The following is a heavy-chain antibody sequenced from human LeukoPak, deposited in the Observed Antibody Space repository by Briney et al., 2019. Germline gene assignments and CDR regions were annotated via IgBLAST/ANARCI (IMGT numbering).Heavy chain of an antibody. CDR2: IYYSGST. V-gene: IGHV4-59*02. CDR1: GGSVTNYY. CDR3: ARDSSMDYYYYGMDV. J-gene: IGHJ6*02. D-gene: IGHD2-2*01. Sequence: PSETLSLTCSVSGGSVTNYYWSWIRQPPGKGLEWIGYIYYSGSTKYNPSLRSRVTISLDTSKNQLSLKLRSVTAADTAVYYCARDSSMDYYYYGMDVWGQGTTVTVSS.